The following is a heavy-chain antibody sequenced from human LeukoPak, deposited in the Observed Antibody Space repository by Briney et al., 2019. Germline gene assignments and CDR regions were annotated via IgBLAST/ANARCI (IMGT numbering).Heavy chain of an antibody. Sequence: GESLQISCQGSGYSFTSYWIGWVRQLPGKGLEWMGIIYPGDSDTRYSPSFQGQVTISADKSISTAYLQWSSLKASDTAMYYCARQEQWLDPFDYWGQGTLVTVSS. J-gene: IGHJ4*02. CDR2: IYPGDSDT. D-gene: IGHD6-19*01. CDR3: ARQEQWLDPFDY. V-gene: IGHV5-51*01. CDR1: GYSFTSYW.